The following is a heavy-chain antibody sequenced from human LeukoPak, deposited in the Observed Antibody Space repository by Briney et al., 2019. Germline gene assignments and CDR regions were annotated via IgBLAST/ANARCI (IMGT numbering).Heavy chain of an antibody. V-gene: IGHV1-46*01. CDR2: INPSGGST. D-gene: IGHD3-3*01. CDR1: GYTFTSYY. CDR3: AREKTSGHYGMDV. Sequence: ASVKVSCKASGYTFTSYYMHWVRQPPGQGLEGMGIINPSGGSTSYAQKFQGRVTMTRDTSTSTVYMELSSLRSEDTAVYYCAREKTSGHYGMDVWGQGTTVTVSS. J-gene: IGHJ6*02.